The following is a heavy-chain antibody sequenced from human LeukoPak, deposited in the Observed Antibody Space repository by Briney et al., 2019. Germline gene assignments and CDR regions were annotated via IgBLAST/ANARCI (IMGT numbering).Heavy chain of an antibody. Sequence: GGSPRLSCAASGFTFSSYSMNWVRQAPGKGLEWVSSISSSSSYIYYADSVKGRFTISRDNAKNSLYLQMNSLRAEDTAVYYCASSFWSGYYGYWGQGTLVTVSS. CDR1: GFTFSSYS. CDR3: ASSFWSGYYGY. V-gene: IGHV3-21*01. CDR2: ISSSSSYI. D-gene: IGHD3-3*01. J-gene: IGHJ4*02.